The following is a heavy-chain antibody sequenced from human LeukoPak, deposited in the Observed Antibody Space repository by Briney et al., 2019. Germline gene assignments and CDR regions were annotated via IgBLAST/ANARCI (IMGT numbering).Heavy chain of an antibody. CDR3: ARDATVTTGY. D-gene: IGHD4-17*01. Sequence: PGWALTLSCAASGFTFSSYSMNWVRQAPATGLEWVSSISSSSSYIYYADSVKGRFTISRDNAKNSLYLQMNSLRAEDTAVYYCARDATVTTGYWGQGTLVTVSS. V-gene: IGHV3-21*01. CDR1: GFTFSSYS. J-gene: IGHJ4*02. CDR2: ISSSSSYI.